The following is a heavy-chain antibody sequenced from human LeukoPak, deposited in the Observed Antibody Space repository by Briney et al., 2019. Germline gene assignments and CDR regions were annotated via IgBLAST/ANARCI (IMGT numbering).Heavy chain of an antibody. CDR2: INWNSGSI. J-gene: IGHJ3*02. CDR3: AKDMYYDRFAFDI. Sequence: PRRSLRLSCAAPGFTFDDDAMHWVRQAPGEGLEWGSGINWNSGSIGYADSVKGRVTISKDNAKIYMYLQRNSLRAEYTALYYCAKDMYYDRFAFDIWGQGTMVTVSS. CDR1: GFTFDDDA. V-gene: IGHV3-9*01. D-gene: IGHD3-22*01.